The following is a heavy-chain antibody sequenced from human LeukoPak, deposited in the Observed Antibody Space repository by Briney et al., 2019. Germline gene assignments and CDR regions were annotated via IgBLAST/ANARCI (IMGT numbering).Heavy chain of an antibody. J-gene: IGHJ4*02. D-gene: IGHD3-3*01. CDR3: ASARELRFLEWFSN. V-gene: IGHV3-30*19. CDR2: ISYDGSNI. Sequence: GGSLRLSCEVSGITFSSYGMHWVRQAPGKGLEWVAVISYDGSNIYYADSVEGRFTISRDNSKKMVYLQMNSLRAEDTAVYYCASARELRFLEWFSNWGQGTLVIVFS. CDR1: GITFSSYG.